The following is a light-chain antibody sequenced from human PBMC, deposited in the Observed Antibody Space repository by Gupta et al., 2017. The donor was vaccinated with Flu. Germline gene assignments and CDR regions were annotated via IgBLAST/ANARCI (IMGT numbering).Light chain of an antibody. CDR1: SSNIGSNY. CDR3: AAWDDSSYV. CDR2: RNN. V-gene: IGLV1-47*01. J-gene: IGLJ1*01. Sequence: QSVLTQPPSASGTPGQRVTISCSGSSSNIGSNYVYWYQQLPGTAPKLLIYRNNQRPSGGPDRFSGSKSGTSAALAISGLRSEDEADYYCAAWDDSSYVFGTGTKVTVL.